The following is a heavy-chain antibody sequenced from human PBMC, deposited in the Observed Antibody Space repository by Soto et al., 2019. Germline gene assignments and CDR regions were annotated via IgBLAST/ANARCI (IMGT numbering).Heavy chain of an antibody. Sequence: PGGSLRLSCAASGFTFSTFWMHGVRQAPGKGLVWVSHINSDGSTIVYADSVKGRFTISRDNAKNTLYLQMNSLRVEDTAVYFCTRDRGYPDSFDIWGQGTMVTVS. CDR2: INSDGSTI. CDR3: TRDRGYPDSFDI. CDR1: GFTFSTFW. D-gene: IGHD3-10*01. J-gene: IGHJ3*02. V-gene: IGHV3-74*01.